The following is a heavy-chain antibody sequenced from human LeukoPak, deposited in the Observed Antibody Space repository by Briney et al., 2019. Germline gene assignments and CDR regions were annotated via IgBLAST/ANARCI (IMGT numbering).Heavy chain of an antibody. CDR1: GFTFGDYA. D-gene: IGHD3-3*01. V-gene: IGHV3-49*03. CDR2: IRSKAYGGTT. J-gene: IGHJ6*03. CDR3: TRDKRNYDFWSGYYTYYYYMDV. Sequence: GSLKLSCTASGFTFGDYAMSWFRQAPGKGLEWVGFIRSKAYGGTTEYAASVKGRFTISRDDSKSIAYLQMNSLKTEDTAVYYCTRDKRNYDFWSGYYTYYYYMDVWGKGTTVTVSS.